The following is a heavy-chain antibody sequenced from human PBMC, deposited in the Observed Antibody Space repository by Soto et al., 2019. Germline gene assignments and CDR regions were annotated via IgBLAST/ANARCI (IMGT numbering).Heavy chain of an antibody. CDR1: GDSISSGDYY. J-gene: IGHJ5*02. D-gene: IGHD2-2*01. Sequence: SQTLSLTCSVSGDSISSGDYYWTWIRQPPGKGLEWIGYIYYSGSTYYNPSLKSRVTISVDTSKNQFSLKLSSVTAADTAVYYCASRYCSSTSCYLAGWFDPLGQGTLVTVSS. CDR2: IYYSGST. CDR3: ASRYCSSTSCYLAGWFDP. V-gene: IGHV4-30-4*01.